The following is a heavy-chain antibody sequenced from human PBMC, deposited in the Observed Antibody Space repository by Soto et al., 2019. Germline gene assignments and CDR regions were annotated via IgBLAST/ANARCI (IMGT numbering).Heavy chain of an antibody. D-gene: IGHD3-3*01. V-gene: IGHV3-53*01. Sequence: GGSLRLSCAASGFTVSSNYMSWVRQAPGKGLEWVSVIYSGGSTYYADSVKGRFTISRDNSKNTLYLQMNSLRAEDTAVYYCARENWGFWSGYYTEYYGMDVWGQGTTVTVSS. CDR1: GFTVSSNY. CDR3: ARENWGFWSGYYTEYYGMDV. J-gene: IGHJ6*02. CDR2: IYSGGST.